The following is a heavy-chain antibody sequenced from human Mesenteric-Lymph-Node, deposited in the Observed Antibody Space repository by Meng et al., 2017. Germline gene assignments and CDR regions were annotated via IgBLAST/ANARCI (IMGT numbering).Heavy chain of an antibody. Sequence: LRGSGPGLGTPSAPLSLTCTVPGGSISNYSWGWIRQPAGKGLEWIGRIYASVSTNYNPSLKTRITMSVDTSKSQFSLKLTSITAADTAVYYCVRDGSSSSGGTLWGRGTLVTVSS. CDR1: GGSISNYS. J-gene: IGHJ2*01. CDR2: IYASVST. V-gene: IGHV4-4*07. CDR3: VRDGSSSSGGTL. D-gene: IGHD2-2*01.